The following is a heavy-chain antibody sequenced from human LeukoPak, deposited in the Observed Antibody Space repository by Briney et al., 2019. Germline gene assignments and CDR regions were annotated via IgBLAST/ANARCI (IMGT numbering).Heavy chain of an antibody. J-gene: IGHJ4*02. CDR3: ARGVTYYYDTSGPPKHFDY. V-gene: IGHV1-3*01. CDR1: GYTFTSYA. D-gene: IGHD3-22*01. CDR2: INAGNGNT. Sequence: ASVKVSCKASGYTFTSYAMHWVRQAPGQRLEWMGWINAGNGNTKYSQKFQGRVTITRDTSASTAYMELSSLRSEDTAVYYCARGVTYYYDTSGPPKHFDYWGQGTLVTVSS.